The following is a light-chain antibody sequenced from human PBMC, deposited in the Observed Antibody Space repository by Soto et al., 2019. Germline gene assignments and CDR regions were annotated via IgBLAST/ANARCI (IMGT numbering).Light chain of an antibody. CDR3: SSHTSGNTRV. Sequence: QSALTQPASVSGSPGQSIAISCTGTSSDLGAYDYVSWYQQQPDKAPKLIIYEVTKRPSGVSNRFSGSKSGNTASLTISGLQTEDEADYYCSSHTSGNTRVFGTGTKVTVL. CDR2: EVT. J-gene: IGLJ1*01. V-gene: IGLV2-14*01. CDR1: SSDLGAYDY.